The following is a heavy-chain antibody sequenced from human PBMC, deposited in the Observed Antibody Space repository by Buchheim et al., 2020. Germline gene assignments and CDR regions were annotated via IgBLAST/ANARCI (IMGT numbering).Heavy chain of an antibody. CDR2: IWYDGSNK. D-gene: IGHD3-10*01. Sequence: QVQLVESGGGVVQPGRSLRLSCAASGFTFSSYGMHWVRQAPGKGLEWVAVIWYDGSNKYYADSVKGRFTISRDNSKKTLYLQMNSLRAEDTAVYYCARGGWFGELLSDLDYWGQGTL. V-gene: IGHV3-33*01. CDR1: GFTFSSYG. CDR3: ARGGWFGELLSDLDY. J-gene: IGHJ4*02.